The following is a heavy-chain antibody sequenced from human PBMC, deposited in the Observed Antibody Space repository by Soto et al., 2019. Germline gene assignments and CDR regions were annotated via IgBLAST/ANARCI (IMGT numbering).Heavy chain of an antibody. CDR3: ARCYSDSSGPGYXXS. Sequence: QVRLVQSEAEVKKAGSSVKVSCKASGGTFISDAVTWVRQAPGQGLEWMGGVIPMFPKANYAQKFQGRATITADKSTSTVYMELHSPKSEDTAXXXXARCYSDSSGPGYXXSWGQGTXV. CDR1: GGTFISDA. CDR2: VIPMFPKA. D-gene: IGHD3-22*01. J-gene: IGHJ4*02. V-gene: IGHV1-69*06.